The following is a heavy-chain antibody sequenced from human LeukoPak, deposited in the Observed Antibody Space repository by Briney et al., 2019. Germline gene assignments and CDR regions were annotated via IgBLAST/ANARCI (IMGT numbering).Heavy chain of an antibody. Sequence: ASVKVSRKASGYTFTSYWIQWVRQAPGQGLGWMGLINPDGGSTAYAHRFQGRVTMTRDTSTSTVYMDLSSLRSEDTAVYYCARAPRNSSTMLDYWGQGTLVTVSS. CDR1: GYTFTSYW. CDR3: ARAPRNSSTMLDY. V-gene: IGHV1-46*01. CDR2: INPDGGST. D-gene: IGHD6-13*01. J-gene: IGHJ4*02.